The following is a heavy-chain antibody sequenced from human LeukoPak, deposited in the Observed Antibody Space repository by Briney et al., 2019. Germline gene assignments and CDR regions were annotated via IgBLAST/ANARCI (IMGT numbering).Heavy chain of an antibody. V-gene: IGHV3-20*04. J-gene: IGHJ4*02. CDR2: INWNGGST. D-gene: IGHD6-19*01. Sequence: GGSLRLSCATSGFTFDDYGMSWVRQAPGKGLEWVSGINWNGGSTGYADSVKGRFTISRDDAKNSLYLQMNSLRAEDTALYYCAKDTWIGSGWYLFDYWGQGTLVTVSS. CDR3: AKDTWIGSGWYLFDY. CDR1: GFTFDDYG.